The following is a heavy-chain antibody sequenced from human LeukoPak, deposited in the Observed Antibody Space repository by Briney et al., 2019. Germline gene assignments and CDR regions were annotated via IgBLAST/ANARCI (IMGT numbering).Heavy chain of an antibody. V-gene: IGHV3-7*01. D-gene: IGHD2-15*01. CDR2: INEDGSTT. Sequence: PGGSLGLSCAASGFTFRSYWMGWFRQTPGKGLEWLANINEDGSTTYYVDSVKGRFTISRNNADNSLYLQMNSLRAEDTAVYYCARDATRGGDFDSWGQGTLVTVSS. CDR1: GFTFRSYW. CDR3: ARDATRGGDFDS. J-gene: IGHJ4*02.